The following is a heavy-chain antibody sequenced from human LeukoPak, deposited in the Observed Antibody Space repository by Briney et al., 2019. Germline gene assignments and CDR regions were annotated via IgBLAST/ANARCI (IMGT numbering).Heavy chain of an antibody. CDR3: VRGRNSWYIE. Sequence: GASVKVSCKASGNTFSSEDINWVRQAPGQEPEWMGWMNPNSGNTGYAQKFQGRVTMTRNTLISTAYLELSSLTSEDTAVYYCVRGRNSWYIEWGQGTLVTVSS. V-gene: IGHV1-8*01. CDR2: MNPNSGNT. CDR1: GNTFSSED. D-gene: IGHD6-13*01. J-gene: IGHJ4*02.